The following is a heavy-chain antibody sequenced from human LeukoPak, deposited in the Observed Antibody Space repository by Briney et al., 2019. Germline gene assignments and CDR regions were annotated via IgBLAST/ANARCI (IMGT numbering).Heavy chain of an antibody. CDR1: GFTFSSYS. CDR2: ISSSSSCI. D-gene: IGHD2-2*01. V-gene: IGHV3-21*04. CDR3: AKGGYCSSTSCYVGWFDP. J-gene: IGHJ5*02. Sequence: KPGGSLRLSCAASGFTFSSYSMNWVRQAPGKGLEWVSSISSSSSCIYYADSVKGRFTISRDNAKNSLYLQMNSLRAEDTAVYYCAKGGYCSSTSCYVGWFDPWGQGTLVTVSS.